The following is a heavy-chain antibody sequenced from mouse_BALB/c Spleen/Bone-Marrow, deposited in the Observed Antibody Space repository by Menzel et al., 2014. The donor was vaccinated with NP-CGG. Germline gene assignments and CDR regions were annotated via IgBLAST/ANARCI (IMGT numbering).Heavy chain of an antibody. CDR1: GYSFTGYT. CDR2: INPYNGGT. CDR3: AGEVRPHWYFDV. V-gene: IGHV1-18*01. Sequence: VHVKQSGPELVKPGASMKISCKASGYSFTGYTMNWVKQSHGKNLEWIGLINPYNGGTSYNQKFKGKATLTVDKSSSTAYMELLSLTSEDSAVYYCAGEVRPHWYFDVWGAGTTVTVSS. D-gene: IGHD2-14*01. J-gene: IGHJ1*01.